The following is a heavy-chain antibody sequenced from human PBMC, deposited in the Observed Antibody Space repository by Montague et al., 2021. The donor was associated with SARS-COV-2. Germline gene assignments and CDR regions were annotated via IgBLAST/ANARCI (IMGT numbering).Heavy chain of an antibody. J-gene: IGHJ4*02. V-gene: IGHV2-70*11. CDR2: XXWDDDK. Sequence: PALVKPTQTLTLTCTFSGFSLSTSGMCVSWIRQPPGKALEWLARXXWDDDKYYSTSLKTRLTISKDTSKNQVVLTMTNMDPVDTATYYCARIYCGSGSSPHDYWGQGTLVTVSS. D-gene: IGHD3-10*01. CDR1: GFSLSTSGMC. CDR3: ARIYCGSGSSPHDY.